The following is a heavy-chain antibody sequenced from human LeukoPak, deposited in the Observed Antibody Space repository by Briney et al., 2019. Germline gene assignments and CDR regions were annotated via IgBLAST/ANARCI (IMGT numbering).Heavy chain of an antibody. V-gene: IGHV4-39*01. Sequence: PSETLSLTCTVSGVDIYRSTYYWAWIRQPPGKGLEFIGSIYYNEDTYSNPSLKSRLTISVDTSTNQFSLRLNSVTAADTAVYFCARQLAAGNDAFDIWGQGTTVTVSS. D-gene: IGHD2-15*01. CDR3: ARQLAAGNDAFDI. CDR1: GVDIYRSTYY. J-gene: IGHJ3*02. CDR2: IYYNEDT.